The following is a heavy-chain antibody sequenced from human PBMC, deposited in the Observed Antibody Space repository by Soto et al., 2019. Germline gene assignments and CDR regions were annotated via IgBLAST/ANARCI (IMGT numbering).Heavy chain of an antibody. CDR1: GFTFSSYA. D-gene: IGHD2-15*01. CDR3: AKCPEGGSPGYYGMDV. J-gene: IGHJ6*02. V-gene: IGHV3-23*01. Sequence: GGSLRLSCAASGFTFSSYAMSWVRQAPGKGLEWVSAISGSGGSTYYADSVKGRFTISRDNSKNTLYLQMNSLRAEDTAVYYRAKCPEGGSPGYYGMDVWGQGTTVTVSS. CDR2: ISGSGGST.